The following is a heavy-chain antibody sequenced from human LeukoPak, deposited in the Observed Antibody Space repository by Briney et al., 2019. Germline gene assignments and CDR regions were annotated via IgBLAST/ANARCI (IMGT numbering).Heavy chain of an antibody. V-gene: IGHV5-51*01. D-gene: IGHD1-26*01. J-gene: IGHJ4*02. Sequence: GESLKISCKGSGYTFASYWIGWVRQMPGKGLEWMGIIDPRDSETRYSPSFQGQVTISVDKSITTAYLQWSNLKASDTAIYYCARQASGNFDYWGQGTLVTVPS. CDR2: IDPRDSET. CDR1: GYTFASYW. CDR3: ARQASGNFDY.